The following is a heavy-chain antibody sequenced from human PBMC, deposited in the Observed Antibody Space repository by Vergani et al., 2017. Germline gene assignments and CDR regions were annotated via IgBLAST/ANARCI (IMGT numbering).Heavy chain of an antibody. J-gene: IGHJ5*02. CDR3: AKPSGYCSSTSCLGDWFDP. V-gene: IGHV3-30*18. Sequence: VQLLESGGGLVQPGRSLRLSCAASGFTFSSYGMHWVRQAPGKGLEWVAVISYDGSNKYYADSVKGRFTISRDNSKNTLYLQMNSLRAEDTAVYYCAKPSGYCSSTSCLGDWFDPWGQGTLVTVSS. CDR1: GFTFSSYG. D-gene: IGHD2-2*03. CDR2: ISYDGSNK.